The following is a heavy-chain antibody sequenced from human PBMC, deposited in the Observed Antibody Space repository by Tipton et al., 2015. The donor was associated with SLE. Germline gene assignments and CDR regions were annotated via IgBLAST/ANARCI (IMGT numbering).Heavy chain of an antibody. CDR3: ARDHRAASGTYYDYYMDV. D-gene: IGHD6-13*01. Sequence: TLSLTCTVSGDSINGYYWTWIRQPPGKGLEWVGYVYSSGFSDYNPSLRSRVTISVDTSKNQFSLKLSSVTAADTAVYYCARDHRAASGTYYDYYMDVWGKGTTVAVSS. J-gene: IGHJ6*03. CDR1: GDSINGYY. CDR2: VYSSGFS. V-gene: IGHV4-59*01.